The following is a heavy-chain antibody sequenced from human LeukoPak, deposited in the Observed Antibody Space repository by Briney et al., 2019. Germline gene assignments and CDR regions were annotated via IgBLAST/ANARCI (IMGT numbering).Heavy chain of an antibody. V-gene: IGHV3-74*01. CDR3: AKDGQLGGSSWFTLYFDY. CDR2: INGDGRNI. D-gene: IGHD6-13*01. CDR1: GFTFSSYW. Sequence: GGSLRLSCVASGFTFSSYWMHWVRQDPRKGLVWVSRINGDGRNINYADSVRGRFTISRDNAKNTLYLQMNSLRPEDTAVYYCAKDGQLGGSSWFTLYFDYWGQGTLVTVSS. J-gene: IGHJ4*02.